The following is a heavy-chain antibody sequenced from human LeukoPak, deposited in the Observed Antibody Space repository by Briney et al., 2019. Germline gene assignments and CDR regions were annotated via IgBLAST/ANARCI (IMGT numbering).Heavy chain of an antibody. Sequence: ASVKVSCKASGYTFTSYYMHWGRQAPGQGLEWMGIINPSGGSTSYAQKFQGRVTMTRDTSTSTVYMELSSLRSEDTAVYYCACRCSGAYSSSGWGQGTMVTASS. CDR2: INPSGGST. CDR1: GYTFTSYY. D-gene: IGHD6-13*01. J-gene: IGHJ3*01. CDR3: ACRCSGAYSSSG. V-gene: IGHV1-46*01.